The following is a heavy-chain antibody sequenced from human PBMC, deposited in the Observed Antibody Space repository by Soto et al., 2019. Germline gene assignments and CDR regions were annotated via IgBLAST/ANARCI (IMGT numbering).Heavy chain of an antibody. CDR2: ISGSGGST. D-gene: IGHD1-26*01. CDR3: AKDSVSELLRYYYYYGMDV. CDR1: GFTFSNYA. Sequence: EVQLLESGGGLVQPGGSLRLSCAASGFTFSNYAMSWVRQAPGKGLEWVSGISGSGGSTYYADSVKGRFTISRDNSKNTLYLQMNSLRVEDTAVYYCAKDSVSELLRYYYYYGMDVWGQGTTVTVSS. J-gene: IGHJ6*02. V-gene: IGHV3-23*01.